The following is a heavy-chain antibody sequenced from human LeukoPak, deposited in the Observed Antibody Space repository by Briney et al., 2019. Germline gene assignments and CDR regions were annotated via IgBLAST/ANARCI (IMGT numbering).Heavy chain of an antibody. CDR2: INSDGSST. CDR3: ARPHYYYDSSGYYLN. V-gene: IGHV3-74*01. Sequence: GGSLRLSCAASGFTFSSYWMHWVRQAPGKGLVWVSRINSDGSSTSYADSVKGRFTISRDNAKNTLYLQMNSLRAEDTAVYYCARPHYYYDSSGYYLNWGQRTLVTVSS. J-gene: IGHJ4*02. D-gene: IGHD3-22*01. CDR1: GFTFSSYW.